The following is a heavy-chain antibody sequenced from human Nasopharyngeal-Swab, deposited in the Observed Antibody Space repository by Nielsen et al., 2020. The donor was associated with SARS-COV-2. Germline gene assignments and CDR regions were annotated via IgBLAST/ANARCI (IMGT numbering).Heavy chain of an antibody. D-gene: IGHD2-2*01. Sequence: SVKVSCKASGGTFSSYAISWLRQAPGQGLEWMGGIIPIFGTANYAQKFQGRVTITADESTSTAYMELSSLRSEDTAVYYCARVVPAALGGMDVWGQGTTVTVSS. CDR1: GGTFSSYA. CDR2: IIPIFGTA. CDR3: ARVVPAALGGMDV. J-gene: IGHJ6*02. V-gene: IGHV1-69*13.